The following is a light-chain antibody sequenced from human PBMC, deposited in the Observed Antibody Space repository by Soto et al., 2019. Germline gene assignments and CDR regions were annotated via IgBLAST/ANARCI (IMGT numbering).Light chain of an antibody. CDR3: QQYRTSPPMYT. CDR1: QSVSSGY. CDR2: GAS. V-gene: IGKV3-20*01. J-gene: IGKJ2*01. Sequence: EIVLTQSPGTLSLSPGERASLSCRASQSVSSGYLAWYQQKPGQAPRLLIYGASNRATGIPDRFSGSGSGTDFTLTISRLEPEDFAVYYCQQYRTSPPMYTFGQGTKLEIK.